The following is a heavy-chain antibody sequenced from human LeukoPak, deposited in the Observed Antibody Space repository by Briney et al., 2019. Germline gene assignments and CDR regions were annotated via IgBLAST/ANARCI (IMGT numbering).Heavy chain of an antibody. V-gene: IGHV1-46*01. CDR3: ARDRVAGTRPFDI. CDR2: INPSGGSA. D-gene: IGHD6-19*01. Sequence: ASVKVSCKASGYTFTSYYMHWVRQAPGQGLEWMGIINPSGGSASYAQKFQGRVTMTRDTSTSTVYMELSSLRSEDTAVYYCARDRVAGTRPFDIWGQGTMVTVSS. CDR1: GYTFTSYY. J-gene: IGHJ3*02.